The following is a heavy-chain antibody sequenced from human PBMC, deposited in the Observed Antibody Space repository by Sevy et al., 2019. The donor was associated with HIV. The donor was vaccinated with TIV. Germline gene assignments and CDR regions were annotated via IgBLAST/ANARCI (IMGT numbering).Heavy chain of an antibody. CDR3: TRGGAVGAPDY. CDR1: GFTFSDYW. Sequence: GESLKISCAASGFTFSDYWMTWVRQAPGKGLEWVANIKEDGSDTFYLDSVTGRFSISRDNAKNSLYLQMNYVGVDDTAVYYCTRGGAVGAPDYWGQGTLVTVSS. CDR2: IKEDGSDT. D-gene: IGHD1-26*01. V-gene: IGHV3-7*01. J-gene: IGHJ4*02.